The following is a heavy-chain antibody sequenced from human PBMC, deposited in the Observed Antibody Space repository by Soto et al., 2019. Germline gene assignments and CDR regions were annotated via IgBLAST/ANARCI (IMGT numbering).Heavy chain of an antibody. Sequence: ASVKVSCKASGYTFTSYAMHWVRQAPGQRLEWMGWINAGNGNTKYSQKFQGRVTITRDTSASTAYMELSSLRSEDTAVYYCARGDIVVVPAAMFDPWGQGTLVTVSS. CDR1: GYTFTSYA. V-gene: IGHV1-3*01. CDR2: INAGNGNT. J-gene: IGHJ5*02. D-gene: IGHD2-2*01. CDR3: ARGDIVVVPAAMFDP.